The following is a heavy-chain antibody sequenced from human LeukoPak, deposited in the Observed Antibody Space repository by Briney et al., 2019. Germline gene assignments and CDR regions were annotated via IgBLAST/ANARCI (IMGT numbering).Heavy chain of an antibody. J-gene: IGHJ5*02. CDR2: ISGSGGST. CDR1: GFTFSSYA. Sequence: GGSLRLSCAASGFTFSSYAMSWVRQAPGKGLEWVSAISGSGGSTYYADSVKGRFTISRDNSKNTLYLQMNSLRAEDTAVYYCARSLSYYDSSGPISPWGQGTLVTVSS. CDR3: ARSLSYYDSSGPISP. D-gene: IGHD3-22*01. V-gene: IGHV3-23*01.